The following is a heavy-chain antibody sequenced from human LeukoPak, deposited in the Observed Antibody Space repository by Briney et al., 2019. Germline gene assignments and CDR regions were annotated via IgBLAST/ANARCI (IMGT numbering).Heavy chain of an antibody. Sequence: AGSLRLSCAASGFTFSSYSMNWVSQAPGKGLEWVSSISSSSSYIYYADSVKGRFTISRDNAKNSLYLQMNSLRAEDTAVYYCARDDSSGWYRPAFDMWARGTMVTVSS. J-gene: IGHJ3*02. CDR2: ISSSSSYI. CDR1: GFTFSSYS. CDR3: ARDDSSGWYRPAFDM. D-gene: IGHD6-19*01. V-gene: IGHV3-21*01.